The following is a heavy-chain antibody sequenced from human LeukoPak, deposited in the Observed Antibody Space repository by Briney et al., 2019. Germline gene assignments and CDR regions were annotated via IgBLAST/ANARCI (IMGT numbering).Heavy chain of an antibody. CDR2: IITNFGTT. D-gene: IGHD3-3*01. Sequence: GASVKVSCKASGGTFSNYAISWVRQAPGQGLEWMGGIITNFGTTNYAQKFQGRVTITADESTSTVYMELSSLRSEDTAVYYCARPRTYYDFWRGYPPFDYWGQRTLVTVSS. V-gene: IGHV1-69*01. CDR3: ARPRTYYDFWRGYPPFDY. J-gene: IGHJ4*02. CDR1: GGTFSNYA.